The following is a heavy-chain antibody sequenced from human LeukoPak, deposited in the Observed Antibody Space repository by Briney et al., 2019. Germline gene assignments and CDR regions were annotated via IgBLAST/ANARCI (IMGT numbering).Heavy chain of an antibody. V-gene: IGHV3-21*01. Sequence: GETLRLSCAASGFIFSSYSMNWVRQAPGKGLEWVSSISSSSSYIYYADSVKGRFTISRDNAKNSLYLQMNSLRAEDTAVYYCAELGITMIGGVWGKGTTVTISS. CDR1: GFIFSSYS. CDR2: ISSSSSYI. CDR3: AELGITMIGGV. J-gene: IGHJ6*04. D-gene: IGHD3-10*02.